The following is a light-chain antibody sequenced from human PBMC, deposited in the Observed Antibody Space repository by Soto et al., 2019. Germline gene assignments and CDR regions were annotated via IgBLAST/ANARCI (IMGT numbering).Light chain of an antibody. CDR1: KSDIGVYDF. V-gene: IGLV2-8*01. Sequence: QSVLTQPPSASGSPGQSVTISCTGTKSDIGVYDFVSWYQHHPGKAPRLIIYEVVQRPSGVPDRFSGSKSGNTASLTVSGLQAADEADYVCKSYAGSNTYVFGSGTKVTVL. CDR3: KSYAGSNTYV. CDR2: EVV. J-gene: IGLJ1*01.